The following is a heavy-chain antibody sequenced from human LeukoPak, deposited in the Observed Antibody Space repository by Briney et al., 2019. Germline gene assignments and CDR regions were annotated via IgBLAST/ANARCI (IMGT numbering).Heavy chain of an antibody. D-gene: IGHD4/OR15-4a*01. CDR1: GYSFSNYG. Sequence: ASVMVSCKTSGYSFSNYGISWVRHAPGQGLEWVGWISVYNGNTKSAQRVQGRITMTTNTSTSTAYMELRSLRSDDTAVYYCATSPREIIGAYYWGQGTLITVPS. J-gene: IGHJ4*02. CDR3: ATSPREIIGAYY. V-gene: IGHV1-18*01. CDR2: ISVYNGNT.